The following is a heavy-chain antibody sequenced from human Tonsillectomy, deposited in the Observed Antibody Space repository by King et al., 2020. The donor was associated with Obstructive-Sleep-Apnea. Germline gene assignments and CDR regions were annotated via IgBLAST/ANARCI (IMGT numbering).Heavy chain of an antibody. CDR1: GFSFSSYG. D-gene: IGHD6-13*01. J-gene: IGHJ4*02. V-gene: IGHV3-30*02. CDR2: IGYEGRNK. CDR3: AKATAAAGTFADY. Sequence: VQLVQSGGGVVQPGGSLSLSCEGSGFSFSSYGMHWVRQAPGKGLEGVAFIGYEGRNKYYAASVKGRFTFSRDTSKKTQYLQMNSRRAEDTAVFDCAKATAAAGTFADYWGQGTLVTVSS.